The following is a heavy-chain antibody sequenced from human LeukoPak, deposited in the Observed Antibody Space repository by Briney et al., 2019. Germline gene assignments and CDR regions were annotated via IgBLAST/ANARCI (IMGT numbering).Heavy chain of an antibody. CDR2: IYPGDSDD. V-gene: IGHV5-51*01. CDR3: ARLQRDGYNSLGSYSLDY. Sequence: KPGESLKISCKGSGNSFTSYWIAWVRQMPGKGLEWMGIIYPGDSDDRYSPSFRGQVTISVDKSISTAYLQWSSLKASDTAVYYCARLQRDGYNSLGSYSLDYWGQGTLVTVSS. D-gene: IGHD5-24*01. CDR1: GNSFTSYW. J-gene: IGHJ4*02.